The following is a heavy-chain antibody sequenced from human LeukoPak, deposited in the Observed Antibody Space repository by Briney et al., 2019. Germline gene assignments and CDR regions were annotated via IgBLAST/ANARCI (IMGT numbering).Heavy chain of an antibody. D-gene: IGHD3-22*01. V-gene: IGHV1-46*01. CDR2: INPGGGST. CDR3: SRGVYYSDSSGYLGVDY. CDR1: GYTFTSYY. J-gene: IGHJ4*02. Sequence: GASVKVSCKASGYTFTSYYIHWVRQAPGQGLEWMGIINPGGGSTTYGQKFQGRVTMTRDTSTSTVYLELTSLRSEDTAVYYCSRGVYYSDSSGYLGVDYWGQGTLVTVSS.